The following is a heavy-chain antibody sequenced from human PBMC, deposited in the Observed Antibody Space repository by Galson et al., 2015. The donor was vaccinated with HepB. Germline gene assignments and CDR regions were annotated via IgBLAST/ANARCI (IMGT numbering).Heavy chain of an antibody. J-gene: IGHJ4*02. CDR3: ARGNAWHYGDYDGWHPLDY. CDR2: TYYSGNT. D-gene: IGHD4-17*01. CDR1: GGAITSSNYC. Sequence: ETLSLTCGVSGGAITSSNYCWGWIRQSPGMGLEWIGSTYYSGNTYYNPSLRSRVSISIDTSNNQLSLTLTSVTAADTALYYCARGNAWHYGDYDGWHPLDYWGQGTQVTVSS. V-gene: IGHV4-39*01.